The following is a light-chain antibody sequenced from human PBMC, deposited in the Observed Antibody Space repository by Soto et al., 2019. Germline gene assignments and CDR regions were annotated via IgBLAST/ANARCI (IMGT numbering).Light chain of an antibody. CDR1: SSDVGGYNN. V-gene: IGLV2-8*01. Sequence: QSALTQPPSASGSPGQSVTISCTGTSSDVGGYNNVSWYQQHPGKAPKLMIYEVSKRTSGVPDRFSGSKSGNTASLTVSGLQAEDEADYYCSSYAGSNNLVFGGGTKLTVL. J-gene: IGLJ2*01. CDR3: SSYAGSNNLV. CDR2: EVS.